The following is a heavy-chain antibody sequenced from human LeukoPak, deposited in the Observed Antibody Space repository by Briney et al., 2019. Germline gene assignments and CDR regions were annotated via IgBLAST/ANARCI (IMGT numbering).Heavy chain of an antibody. D-gene: IGHD6-19*01. CDR1: GLTFSSYA. CDR3: AKGSSGWYGQHFFDY. Sequence: PGGSLRLSCAASGLTFSSYAMSWVRQAPGKGLEWVSAISGSGGSTYYADSVKGRFTISRDNSKNTLYLQMNSLRAEDTAVYYCAKGSSGWYGQHFFDYWGQGTLVTVSS. CDR2: ISGSGGST. V-gene: IGHV3-23*01. J-gene: IGHJ4*02.